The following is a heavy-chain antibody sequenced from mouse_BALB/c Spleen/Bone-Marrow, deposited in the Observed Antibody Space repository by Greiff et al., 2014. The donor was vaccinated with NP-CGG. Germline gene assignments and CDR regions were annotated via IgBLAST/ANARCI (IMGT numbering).Heavy chain of an antibody. CDR3: ARNWDWVFAY. Sequence: EVKLMESGTVLARPGASLRMSCKASGYTFTNYWINWIKQRPGQGLEWIGAIYPGNNDAKYTQKLKAKAKLTAVTSTSTADMELSSLTNEDSAVYYCARNWDWVFAYWGQGTLVTVSA. J-gene: IGHJ3*01. D-gene: IGHD4-1*01. CDR2: IYPGNNDA. CDR1: GYTFTNYW. V-gene: IGHV1-5*01.